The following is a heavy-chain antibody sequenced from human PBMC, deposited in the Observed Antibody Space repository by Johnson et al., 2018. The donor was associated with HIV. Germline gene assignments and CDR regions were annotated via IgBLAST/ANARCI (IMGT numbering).Heavy chain of an antibody. J-gene: IGHJ3*02. CDR2: ISDSGSI. CDR1: GFTFASSA. CDR3: AKDMGYSSSYDAFDI. Sequence: VQLVESGGGLEQPGGSLRLSCAASGFTFASSAMSWVRQAPGKGLEWVSAISDSGSIGYADSVKGRFTISRDNAKNSLYLQMNSLRAEDTALYYCAKDMGYSSSYDAFDIWGQGTMVTVSS. V-gene: IGHV3-9*01. D-gene: IGHD6-6*01.